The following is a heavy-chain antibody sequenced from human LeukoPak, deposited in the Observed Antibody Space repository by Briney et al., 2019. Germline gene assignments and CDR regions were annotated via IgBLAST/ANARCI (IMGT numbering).Heavy chain of an antibody. CDR2: INPKTGGT. CDR1: GDTFTDSF. D-gene: IGHD1-26*01. J-gene: IGHJ4*02. V-gene: IGHV1-2*02. Sequence: ASVKVSCKASGDTFTDSFIHWVRQAPGQGLEWMGWINPKTGGTHYAQKFQGRITLTRDTSISTAYMELSGLRSADTAIYYRATHSGNNFHFDYWGQGALVTVSS. CDR3: ATHSGNNFHFDY.